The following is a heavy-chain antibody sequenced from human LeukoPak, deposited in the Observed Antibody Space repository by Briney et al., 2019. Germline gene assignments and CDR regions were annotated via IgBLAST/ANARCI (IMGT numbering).Heavy chain of an antibody. Sequence: GGSLRLSCAASGVTVSSNYVSWVRQAPGKGLEWVSVIYSGGSTYYADSVKGRFTISRDNSKNTLYLQMNSLRAEDTAVYYCARDHYYYDSSGDHFDYWGQGTLVTVSS. V-gene: IGHV3-66*01. CDR1: GVTVSSNY. D-gene: IGHD3-22*01. J-gene: IGHJ4*02. CDR2: IYSGGST. CDR3: ARDHYYYDSSGDHFDY.